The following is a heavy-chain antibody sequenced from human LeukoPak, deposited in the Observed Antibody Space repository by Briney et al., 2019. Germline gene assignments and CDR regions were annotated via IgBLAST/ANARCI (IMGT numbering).Heavy chain of an antibody. Sequence: PGRSLRLSCAASGFTFSSYAMHWVRQAPGKGLEWVAVISYDGSNKYYADSVKGRFTNSRDNSKNTLYLQMNSLRAEDTAVYYCASTGVVVAVRFGMDVWGQGTTVTVSS. CDR1: GFTFSSYA. J-gene: IGHJ6*02. CDR3: ASTGVVVAVRFGMDV. V-gene: IGHV3-30*04. D-gene: IGHD2-15*01. CDR2: ISYDGSNK.